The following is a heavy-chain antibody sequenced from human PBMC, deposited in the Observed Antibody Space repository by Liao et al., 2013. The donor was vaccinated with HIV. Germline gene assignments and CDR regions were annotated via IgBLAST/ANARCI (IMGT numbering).Heavy chain of an antibody. D-gene: IGHD6-19*01. CDR3: ARDGAAGVMDV. CDR2: VYGSGTT. J-gene: IGHJ6*04. CDR1: GGSVSGYY. Sequence: QVQLQESGPGLVKPSETLSLTCTVSGGSVSGYYWSWIRQPAGKGLEWIGRVYGSGTTTELNLSLRSRASMSADTSKNQFYLKLTSVTAADTAVYYCARDGAAGVMDVWGKGTTVTVSS. V-gene: IGHV4-4*07.